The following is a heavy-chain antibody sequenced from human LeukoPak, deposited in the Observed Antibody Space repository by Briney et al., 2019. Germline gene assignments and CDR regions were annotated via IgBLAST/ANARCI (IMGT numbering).Heavy chain of an antibody. CDR2: IYYSGST. Sequence: PSQTLSLTCTVSGASISSGDYYWTWIRQHPGKGLEWIGYIYYSGSTYYNPSLKSRFSISVDTSENRFFLKLNSVTAADTAAYYCATSALATPSRYYFDYWGQGTLVTVSS. CDR3: ATSALATPSRYYFDY. J-gene: IGHJ4*02. CDR1: GASISSGDYY. D-gene: IGHD3-9*01. V-gene: IGHV4-31*03.